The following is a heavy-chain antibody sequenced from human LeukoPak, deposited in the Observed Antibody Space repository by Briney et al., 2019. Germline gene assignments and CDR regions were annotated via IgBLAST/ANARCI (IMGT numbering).Heavy chain of an antibody. CDR3: AKGAGGFSYYNWFDP. CDR2: IYYSGTT. Sequence: PSETLSLTCTVSGGSISSSPYYWGRIRQPPGKGLEWIGSIYYSGTTHYNPSLESRVTISVDTSKNQFSLKLASVTAADTAIYYCAKGAGGFSYYNWFDPWGQGTLVTVSS. V-gene: IGHV4-39*07. J-gene: IGHJ5*02. D-gene: IGHD5-18*01. CDR1: GGSISSSPYY.